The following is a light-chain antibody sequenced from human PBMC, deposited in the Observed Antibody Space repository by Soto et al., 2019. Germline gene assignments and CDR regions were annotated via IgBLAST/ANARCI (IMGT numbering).Light chain of an antibody. J-gene: IGLJ1*01. V-gene: IGLV1-40*01. CDR3: QSYDSTLSARYV. CDR2: GNL. Sequence: QSVLTQPPSVSGAPGQRVTISCTGSSSNIGAGYDVHWYQQRPGTAPKLLIFGNLNLPSGVPDRFSGYKSGTSASLAITGLQAEDEGDYYCQSYDSTLSARYVFGTGTKLTVL. CDR1: SSNIGAGYD.